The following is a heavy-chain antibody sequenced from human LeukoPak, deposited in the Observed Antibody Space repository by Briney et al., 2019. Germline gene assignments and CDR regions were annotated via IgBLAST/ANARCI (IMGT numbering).Heavy chain of an antibody. Sequence: GGSLRLSCAASGFTVSSNYMSWVHQAPGKGLEWVSVIYSGGSTYYADSVKGRFTISRDNSKNTLYLQMNSLRAEDTAVYYCARDLDGGYFDYWGQGTLVTVSS. CDR3: ARDLDGGYFDY. J-gene: IGHJ4*02. D-gene: IGHD4-23*01. V-gene: IGHV3-53*01. CDR2: IYSGGST. CDR1: GFTVSSNY.